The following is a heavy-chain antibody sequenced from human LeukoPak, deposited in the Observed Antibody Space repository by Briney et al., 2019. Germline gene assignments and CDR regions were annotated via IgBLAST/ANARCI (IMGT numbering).Heavy chain of an antibody. Sequence: AGGSLRLSCAASGFTFADYAIHWDRQAPGKGLEWVSLISGDGGSTYYADSVKGRFTISRDNSKNSLYLQMNSLRTEDTALYYCAKVGTVVTRVGDAFDIWGQGTMVTVSS. CDR3: AKVGTVVTRVGDAFDI. CDR2: ISGDGGST. CDR1: GFTFADYA. D-gene: IGHD4-23*01. V-gene: IGHV3-43*02. J-gene: IGHJ3*02.